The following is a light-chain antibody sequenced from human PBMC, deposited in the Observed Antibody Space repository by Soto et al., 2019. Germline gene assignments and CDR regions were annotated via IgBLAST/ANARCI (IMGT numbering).Light chain of an antibody. CDR1: QAVISGY. Sequence: EIVLTQSPGALSLSPGEGATLSCRASQAVISGYLAWYQQKPGQAPRLLMYGVSSRPTGISDRFSGSGSGTEFTLTITRLEPEDFPLYYCQQYGVPPFNFGQGTKLQIK. J-gene: IGKJ2*01. V-gene: IGKV3-20*01. CDR2: GVS. CDR3: QQYGVPPFN.